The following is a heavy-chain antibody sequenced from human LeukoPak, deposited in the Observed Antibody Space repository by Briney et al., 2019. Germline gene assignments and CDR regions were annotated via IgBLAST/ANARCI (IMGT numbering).Heavy chain of an antibody. CDR3: AKGANYGGNSGQFDY. V-gene: IGHV3-23*01. D-gene: IGHD4-23*01. J-gene: IGHJ4*02. CDR2: ISGSGGNT. Sequence: GGSLRLSCAASGFTVSTNYMTWARQAPGKGLEWVSAISGSGGNTYYADSVKGRFTISRDNSKNTLYLQMNSLRAEDTAVYYCAKGANYGGNSGQFDYWGQGTLVTVSS. CDR1: GFTVSTNY.